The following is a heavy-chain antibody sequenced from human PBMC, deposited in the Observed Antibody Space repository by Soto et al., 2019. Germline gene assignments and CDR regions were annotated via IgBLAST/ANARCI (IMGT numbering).Heavy chain of an antibody. J-gene: IGHJ4*01. CDR3: ARDSALGFWEWLFDF. D-gene: IGHD3-3*02. V-gene: IGHV3-33*01. CDR2: IWYDGSNK. CDR1: GFTFSSYG. Sequence: GGSLRLSCAASGFTFSSYGMHWVRQAPGKGLEWVAVIWYDGSNKYYADSVKGRFTISRDNSKNTLYLQMNSLRAEDTAVYYGARDSALGFWEWLFDFWGQGTLVTVSS.